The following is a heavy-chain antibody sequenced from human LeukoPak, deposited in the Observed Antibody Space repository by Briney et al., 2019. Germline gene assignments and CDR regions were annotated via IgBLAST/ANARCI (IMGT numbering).Heavy chain of an antibody. J-gene: IGHJ6*03. CDR3: AKDWHSRYYYYMDV. D-gene: IGHD3-22*01. Sequence: PGGSLRLSCAASGFTFSSYGMHWVRQAPGKGLEWVAFIRYDGSNKYYADSVKGRFTISRDNSKNTLYLQMNSLRAEDTAVYYCAKDWHSRYYYYMDVWGKGTTVTISS. CDR1: GFTFSSYG. V-gene: IGHV3-30*02. CDR2: IRYDGSNK.